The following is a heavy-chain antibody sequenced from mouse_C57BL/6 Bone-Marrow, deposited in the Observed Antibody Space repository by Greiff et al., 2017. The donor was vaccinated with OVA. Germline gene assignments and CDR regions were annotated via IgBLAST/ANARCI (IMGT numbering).Heavy chain of an antibody. CDR1: GYTFTNYW. D-gene: IGHD1-1*01. CDR3: ARFYYGYYAMDY. Sequence: LVESGAELVRPGTSVKMSCKASGYTFTNYWIGWAKQRPGHGLEWIGDIYPGGGYTNYNEKFKGKATLTADKSSSTAYMQFSSLTSEDSAIYYCARFYYGYYAMDYWGQGTSVTVSS. V-gene: IGHV1-63*01. CDR2: IYPGGGYT. J-gene: IGHJ4*01.